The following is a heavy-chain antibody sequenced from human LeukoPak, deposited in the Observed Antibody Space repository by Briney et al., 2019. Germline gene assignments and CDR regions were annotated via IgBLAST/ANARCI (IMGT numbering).Heavy chain of an antibody. CDR2: MRYDGNDK. CDR1: GFTFSSYG. CDR3: ARIVDTVTAYYYYGMDV. Sequence: PGGSLRLSCAASGFTFSSYGMHWVRQAPGKGLEWVAFMRYDGNDKYYADSVKGRFTISRDNSKNTLYLQMNSLRAEDTAVYYCARIVDTVTAYYYYGMDVWGQGTTVTVSS. D-gene: IGHD5-18*01. J-gene: IGHJ6*02. V-gene: IGHV3-30*02.